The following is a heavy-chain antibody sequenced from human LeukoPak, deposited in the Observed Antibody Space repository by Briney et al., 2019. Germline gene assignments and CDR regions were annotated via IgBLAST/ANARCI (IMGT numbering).Heavy chain of an antibody. J-gene: IGHJ6*03. CDR1: GYTFTGYY. CDR3: ARGRILRGFSYGRLGLRDHYMDV. CDR2: INPNSGGT. D-gene: IGHD5-18*01. V-gene: IGHV1-2*02. Sequence: ASVKVSCKASGYTFTGYYMHWVRQAPGQGLEWMGWINPNSGGTNYAQKFQGRVTMTRDTSISTAYMELSSLRSEDTAVYYCARGRILRGFSYGRLGLRDHYMDVWGIGTTVTISS.